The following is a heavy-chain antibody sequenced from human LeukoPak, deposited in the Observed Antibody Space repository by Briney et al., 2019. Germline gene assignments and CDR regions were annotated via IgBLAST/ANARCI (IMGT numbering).Heavy chain of an antibody. CDR1: GGSISSSSYY. Sequence: SETLSLTCTVSGGSISSSSYYWGWIRQPPGKGLEWIGSIYYSGSTYYNPSLKSRVTISVDTSKNQFSLKLSSVTAADTAVYYCARAKSVGGYYFDYWGQGTLATVSS. V-gene: IGHV4-39*01. CDR2: IYYSGST. CDR3: ARAKSVGGYYFDY. J-gene: IGHJ4*02. D-gene: IGHD3-16*01.